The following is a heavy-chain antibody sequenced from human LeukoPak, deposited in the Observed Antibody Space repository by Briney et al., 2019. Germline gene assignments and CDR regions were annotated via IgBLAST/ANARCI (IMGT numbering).Heavy chain of an antibody. CDR3: ARDQYGSGSGGFDY. V-gene: IGHV1-69*05. D-gene: IGHD3-10*01. Sequence: SVKVSCKASGGTFSSYALSWVRQAPGQGLEWMGGIIPIFGTANYSQKFQGRVTITTDESTSTAYMELSSLRSEDTAVYYCARDQYGSGSGGFDYWGQGTLVTVSS. CDR1: GGTFSSYA. CDR2: IIPIFGTA. J-gene: IGHJ4*02.